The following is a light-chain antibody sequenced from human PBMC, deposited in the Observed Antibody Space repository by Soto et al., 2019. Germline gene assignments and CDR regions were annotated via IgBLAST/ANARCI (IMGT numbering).Light chain of an antibody. J-gene: IGKJ3*01. V-gene: IGKV1-9*01. Sequence: DIQLTQSPSFLSASVGDRVTITCRASQGISSYLAWYQQKPGKAPKLLIYAASTLQSGVPSRFSGSASGTEVTRTISSLQPEDFATYYCQQLNSYPLTFGPGTKVDSK. CDR2: AAS. CDR3: QQLNSYPLT. CDR1: QGISSY.